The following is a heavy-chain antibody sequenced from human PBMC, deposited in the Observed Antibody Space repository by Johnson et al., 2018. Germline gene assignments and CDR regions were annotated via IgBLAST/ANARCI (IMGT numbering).Heavy chain of an antibody. CDR1: GFTFMNYG. D-gene: IGHD1-7*01. CDR3: ARDQPHWNYDF. CDR2: ISHDGSHE. Sequence: VQLVESGGGVVQPGRSLRLSCVGSGFTFMNYGMHWVRQAPGKGLEWVAVISHDGSHEYYADSVKGRFTISRDNSKNTLFLLMNSLRAEDTAIYYCARDQPHWNYDFWGQGTLVTVSS. J-gene: IGHJ4*02. V-gene: IGHV3-30*03.